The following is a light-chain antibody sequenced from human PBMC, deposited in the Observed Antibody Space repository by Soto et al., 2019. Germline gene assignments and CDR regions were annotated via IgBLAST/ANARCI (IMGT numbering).Light chain of an antibody. CDR2: YDA. Sequence: SSELTQPPSVSVAPGKTARITCGGNNIGSKSVHWYQQTPGQAPVLVIYYDAARPSGIPERFSGSNSANTATLTITRVEAGDEADYYCQVWDSSSDHRGVFGGGTKLTVL. V-gene: IGLV3-21*04. CDR1: NIGSKS. J-gene: IGLJ2*01. CDR3: QVWDSSSDHRGV.